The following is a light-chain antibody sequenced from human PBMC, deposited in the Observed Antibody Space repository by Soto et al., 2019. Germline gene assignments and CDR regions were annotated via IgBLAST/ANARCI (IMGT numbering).Light chain of an antibody. Sequence: EMVLTQSPDTLSLSAGERATLSCRASQSVSRSFLAWYQQKPGQAPRLLIYDTSSRASGIPDRFSGSGSVTDFTLTISRLEPEDFAVYYCQQFDESRQVWTFGQGTKVDIK. CDR3: QQFDESRQVWT. CDR1: QSVSRSF. CDR2: DTS. V-gene: IGKV3-20*01. J-gene: IGKJ1*01.